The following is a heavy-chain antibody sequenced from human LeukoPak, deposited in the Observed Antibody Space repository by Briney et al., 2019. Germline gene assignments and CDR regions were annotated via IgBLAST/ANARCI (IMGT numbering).Heavy chain of an antibody. V-gene: IGHV4-31*03. CDR1: GGSISSGGYY. D-gene: IGHD3-16*02. CDR2: IYYSGST. Sequence: PSQTLSLTCTVSGGSISSGGYYWSWIRQHPGKGLEWVGYIYYSGSTYYNPSLKSRVTISVDTSKNQSSLKLSSVTAADTAVYYCASGLRGDYVWGSYRLNWFDPWGQGTLVTVSS. CDR3: ASGLRGDYVWGSYRLNWFDP. J-gene: IGHJ5*02.